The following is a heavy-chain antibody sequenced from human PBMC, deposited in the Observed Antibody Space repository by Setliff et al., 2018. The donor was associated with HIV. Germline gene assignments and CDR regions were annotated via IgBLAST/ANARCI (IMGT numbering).Heavy chain of an antibody. V-gene: IGHV4-34*01. Sequence: EPLSLTCAVYCGSFSGYSWSWIRQPPGKGLGWIGEINHSGSTNYNMSLWSRVTISLDGSRNQFSLELISVTAADTAGYYCAGGPGTTSIDYWAQGTLVTVSS. CDR3: AGGPGTTSIDY. CDR2: INHSGST. CDR1: CGSFSGYS. D-gene: IGHD1-26*01. J-gene: IGHJ4*02.